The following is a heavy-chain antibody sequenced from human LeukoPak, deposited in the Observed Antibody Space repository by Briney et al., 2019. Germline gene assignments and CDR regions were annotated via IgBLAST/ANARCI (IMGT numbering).Heavy chain of an antibody. CDR1: GFTFSSYA. D-gene: IGHD4-23*01. CDR2: ISYDGSNK. V-gene: IGHV3-30*04. J-gene: IGHJ6*03. Sequence: GGSLRLSCAASGFTFSSYAMHWVRQAPGKGLEWVAVISYDGSNKYYADSVKGRFTISRDNSKNTLYLQMNSLRAEDTAVYYCARSRTGGNLYYYYMDVWGKGTTVTVSS. CDR3: ARSRTGGNLYYYYMDV.